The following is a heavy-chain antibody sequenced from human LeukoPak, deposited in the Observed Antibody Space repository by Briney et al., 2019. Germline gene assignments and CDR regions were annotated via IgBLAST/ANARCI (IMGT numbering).Heavy chain of an antibody. D-gene: IGHD3-3*01. J-gene: IGHJ4*02. V-gene: IGHV1-8*01. Sequence: GASVKVSCKASGYTFTSYDINWVRQATGQGLEWMGWMNPNSGNTGYAQKFQGRVTMTRNTSISTAYMELSSLRSEDTAVYYCATSASHLEWLLCYWGQGTLVTVSS. CDR2: MNPNSGNT. CDR3: ATSASHLEWLLCY. CDR1: GYTFTSYD.